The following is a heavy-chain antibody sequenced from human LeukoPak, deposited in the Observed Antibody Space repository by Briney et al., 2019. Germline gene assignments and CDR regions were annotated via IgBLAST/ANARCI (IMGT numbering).Heavy chain of an antibody. CDR2: ISYDGSNK. Sequence: GGSLRLSCAASGFTFSSYSMNWVRQAPGKGLEWVAVISYDGSNKYYADSVKGRFTISRDNSKNTLYLQMNSLRAEDTAVYYCAKDYYDSSGIFDYWGQGTLVTVSS. D-gene: IGHD3-22*01. CDR3: AKDYYDSSGIFDY. CDR1: GFTFSSYS. V-gene: IGHV3-30*18. J-gene: IGHJ4*02.